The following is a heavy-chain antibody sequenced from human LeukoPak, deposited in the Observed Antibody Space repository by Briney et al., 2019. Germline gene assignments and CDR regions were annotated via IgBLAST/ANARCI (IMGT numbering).Heavy chain of an antibody. J-gene: IGHJ4*02. CDR3: ARGVWGRTVTKTLTFDY. Sequence: ASVKVSCKASGYTFTGYYMHWVRQAPGQGLEWMGWINPNSGGTNYAQKFQGRVTMTRDTSISTAYMELSRLRSDDTAVYYCARGVWGRTVTKTLTFDYWGQGTLVTVSS. V-gene: IGHV1-2*02. CDR1: GYTFTGYY. CDR2: INPNSGGT. D-gene: IGHD4-17*01.